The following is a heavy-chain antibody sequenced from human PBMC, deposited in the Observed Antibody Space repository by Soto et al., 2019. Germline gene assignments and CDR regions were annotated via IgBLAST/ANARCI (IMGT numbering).Heavy chain of an antibody. CDR1: GGSISSKSYS. D-gene: IGHD2-2*01. CDR3: AKLAGYCSGNSCHGDYAMDV. CDR2: FYYSENT. V-gene: IGHV4-39*01. Sequence: QLQLQESGPGLLKPSETLSLTCSVSGGSISSKSYSWGWIRQPPGKGLEWIGTFYYSENTYYNPSLKRRVTISVDTSKNQFSLKLSSVTAADTAVYYCAKLAGYCSGNSCHGDYAMDVW. J-gene: IGHJ6*01.